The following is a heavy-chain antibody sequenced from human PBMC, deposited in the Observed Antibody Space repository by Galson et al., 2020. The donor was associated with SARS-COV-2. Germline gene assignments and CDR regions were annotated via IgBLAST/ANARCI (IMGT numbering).Heavy chain of an antibody. Sequence: GGSLRLSCAASGFTFSSYSMNWVRQAPGKGLEWVSSISSSSSYIYYADSVKGRFTISRDNAKNSLYLQMNSLRAEDTAVYYCARDVSWSIAAPVKFDYWGQGTLVTVSS. J-gene: IGHJ4*02. CDR1: GFTFSSYS. CDR2: ISSSSSYI. D-gene: IGHD6-6*01. V-gene: IGHV3-21*01. CDR3: ARDVSWSIAAPVKFDY.